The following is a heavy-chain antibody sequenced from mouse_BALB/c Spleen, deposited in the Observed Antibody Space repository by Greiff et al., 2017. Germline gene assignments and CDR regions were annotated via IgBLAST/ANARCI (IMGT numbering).Heavy chain of an antibody. V-gene: IGHV14-3*02. CDR2: IDPANGNT. CDR1: GFNIKDTY. CDR3: ARRGYPDFFAY. J-gene: IGHJ3*01. D-gene: IGHD2-2*01. Sequence: EVQRVESGAELVKPGASVKLSCTASGFNIKDTYMHWVKQRPEQGLEWIGRIDPANGNTKYDPKFQGKATITADTSSNTAYLQLSSLTSEDTAVYYCARRGYPDFFAYWGQGTLVTVSA.